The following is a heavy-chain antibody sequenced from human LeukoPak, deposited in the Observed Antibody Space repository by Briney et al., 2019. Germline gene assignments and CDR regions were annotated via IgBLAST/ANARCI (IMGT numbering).Heavy chain of an antibody. CDR3: TTDEDWNYARKDV. Sequence: GSLRLSCAASGFTFNYAWMSWVRQVPGKGLEWVGQTVSEIDGGTTDYAASVKGRFTISRDDSKSTLYLQMNSLKIEDTAVYYCTTDEDWNYARKDVWGQGATVIVSS. D-gene: IGHD1-7*01. J-gene: IGHJ6*02. CDR2: TVSEIDGGTT. CDR1: GFTFNYAW. V-gene: IGHV3-15*04.